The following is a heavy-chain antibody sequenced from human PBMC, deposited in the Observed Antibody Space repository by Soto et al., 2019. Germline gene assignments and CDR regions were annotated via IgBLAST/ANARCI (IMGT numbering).Heavy chain of an antibody. Sequence: SVKVSCKASGGTFSSYAISWVRQARGQGLEWMGGIIPIFGTANYAQKFQGRVTITADESTSTAYMELSSLRSEDTAVYYCARDGLGYCSGGSCWFDPWGQGTLVTVSS. CDR1: GGTFSSYA. D-gene: IGHD2-15*01. V-gene: IGHV1-69*13. CDR2: IIPIFGTA. CDR3: ARDGLGYCSGGSCWFDP. J-gene: IGHJ5*02.